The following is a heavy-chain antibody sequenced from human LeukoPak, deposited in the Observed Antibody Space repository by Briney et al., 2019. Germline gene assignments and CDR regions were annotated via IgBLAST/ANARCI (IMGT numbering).Heavy chain of an antibody. J-gene: IGHJ4*02. V-gene: IGHV3-23*01. CDR2: ISGSGIST. CDR1: GFTFRNFA. D-gene: IGHD3-9*01. CDR3: VKGDNDILTGYYNSFDH. Sequence: SGGSLRLSCAASGFTFRNFAMSWVRQAPGKGLEWVSTISGSGISTYYADSVKGRFTISRDNSRDTLYLQMSSLRAEDTALYYCVKGDNDILTGYYNSFDHWGQGTLVTVSS.